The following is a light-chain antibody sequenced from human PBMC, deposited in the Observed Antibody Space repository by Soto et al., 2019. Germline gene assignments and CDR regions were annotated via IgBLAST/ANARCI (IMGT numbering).Light chain of an antibody. CDR1: QRISGW. V-gene: IGKV1-5*01. CDR3: QQYDTYSPNT. J-gene: IGKJ2*01. CDR2: DAS. Sequence: DIHMTQSPSTLSASVGDRVTITCRASQRISGWLAWYQQKRGKAPKLLIYDASSLESGVPSRFSGSGSGTEFTLTISSLQPDDFATYYCQQYDTYSPNTFGQGTKVDIK.